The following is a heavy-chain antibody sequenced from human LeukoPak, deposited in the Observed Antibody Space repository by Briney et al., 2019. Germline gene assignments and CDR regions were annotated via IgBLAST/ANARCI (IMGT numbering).Heavy chain of an antibody. CDR2: IIPIFGTA. CDR1: GGTFSSYA. D-gene: IGHD4-17*01. V-gene: IGHV1-69*13. CDR3: ARGLGDYETDYYFDY. J-gene: IGHJ4*02. Sequence: PLASVKVSCKASGGTFSSYAISWVRQAPGQGLEWMGGIIPIFGTANYAQKSQGRVTITADESTSTAYMELSSLRSEDTAVYYCARGLGDYETDYYFDYWGQGTLVTVSS.